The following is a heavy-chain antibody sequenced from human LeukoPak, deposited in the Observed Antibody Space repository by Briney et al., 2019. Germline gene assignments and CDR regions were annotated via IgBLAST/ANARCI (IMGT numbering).Heavy chain of an antibody. CDR2: IYTSGST. V-gene: IGHV4-4*07. J-gene: IGHJ3*02. D-gene: IGHD4/OR15-4a*01. CDR3: ARDRMTMATASFDI. Sequence: SETLSLTCTVSGGSISSYYWSWIRQPAGMGLEWIGRIYTSGSTNYNPSLKSRVTMSVDTSKNQFSLKLSSVTAADTAVYYCARDRMTMATASFDIWGQGTMVTVSS. CDR1: GGSISSYY.